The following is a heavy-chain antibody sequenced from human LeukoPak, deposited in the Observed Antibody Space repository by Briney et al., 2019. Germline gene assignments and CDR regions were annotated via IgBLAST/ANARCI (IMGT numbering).Heavy chain of an antibody. CDR1: GFTFSSYA. Sequence: GGSLRLSCAASGFTFSSYAMSWVRQAPGKGLEWVSAISGSGGSTYYADSVKGRFTISRDNSKNTLYLQMNSLRAEDAAVYYCAKSIYSYGLFDYWGQGTLVTVSS. V-gene: IGHV3-23*01. D-gene: IGHD5-18*01. CDR3: AKSIYSYGLFDY. CDR2: ISGSGGST. J-gene: IGHJ4*02.